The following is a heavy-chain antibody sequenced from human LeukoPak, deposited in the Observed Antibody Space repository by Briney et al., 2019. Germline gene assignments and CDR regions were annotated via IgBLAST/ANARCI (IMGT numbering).Heavy chain of an antibody. CDR3: AKQELGIFQGSDY. CDR1: GFPFSSYW. D-gene: IGHD7-27*01. V-gene: IGHV3-7*01. CDR2: IKQDGSKK. J-gene: IGHJ4*02. Sequence: GGSLRLSCVASGFPFSSYWMTWVRQAPGKGLEWVANIKQDGSKKSYVDSVKGRFTISRDNAKNSLYLQMNSLRVEDTAVYYCAKQELGIFQGSDYWGQGTLVTISS.